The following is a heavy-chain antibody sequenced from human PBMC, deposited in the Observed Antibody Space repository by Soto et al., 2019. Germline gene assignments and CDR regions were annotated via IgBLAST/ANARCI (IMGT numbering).Heavy chain of an antibody. CDR3: ARAGYLGYYMDV. J-gene: IGHJ6*03. CDR2: IYYSGST. D-gene: IGHD1-1*01. CDR1: GGSISSGGYY. Sequence: SETLSLTCTVSGGSISSGGYYWSWIRQHPGKGLEWIGYIYYSGSTYYNPSLKSRVTISVGTSKNQFSLKLSSVTAADTAVYYCARAGYLGYYMDVWGKGTTVTVSS. V-gene: IGHV4-31*03.